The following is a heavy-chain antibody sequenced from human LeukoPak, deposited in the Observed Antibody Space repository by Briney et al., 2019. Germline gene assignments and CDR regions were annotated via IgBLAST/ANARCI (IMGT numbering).Heavy chain of an antibody. Sequence: ASVKVSCKASGYTFTDYYMHWVRQAPGQGLEWMAWINPNSGGTNYAQKFQGRVTMTRDTSISTAYKGLSSLRSDDTAVYYCTRAPLGAASDFWGQGTLVTVSS. CDR1: GYTFTDYY. V-gene: IGHV1-2*02. J-gene: IGHJ4*02. D-gene: IGHD6-13*01. CDR3: TRAPLGAASDF. CDR2: INPNSGGT.